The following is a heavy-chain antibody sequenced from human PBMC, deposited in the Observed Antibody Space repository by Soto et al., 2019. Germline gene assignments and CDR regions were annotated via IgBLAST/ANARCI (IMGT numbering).Heavy chain of an antibody. V-gene: IGHV1-18*04. D-gene: IGHD3-22*01. CDR1: GYTFTSYG. J-gene: IGHJ3*02. Sequence: VASVKVSCKASGYTFTSYGISWVRQAPGQGLEWMGWISAYNGNTNYAQRLQGRVTMTTDTSTSTAYMELRSLRSDDTAVYYCAREPAYYYDSSGYDAALDAFDIWGQGTMVTVSS. CDR2: ISAYNGNT. CDR3: AREPAYYYDSSGYDAALDAFDI.